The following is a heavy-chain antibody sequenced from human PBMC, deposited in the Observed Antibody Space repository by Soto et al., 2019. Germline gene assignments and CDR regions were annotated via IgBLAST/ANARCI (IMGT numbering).Heavy chain of an antibody. CDR3: ARESRITMVRGVISTIDY. J-gene: IGHJ4*02. D-gene: IGHD3-10*01. Sequence: GASVKVSCKASGYTFTGYYMHWVRQAPGQGLEWMGWINPNSGGTNYAQKFQGWVTMTRDTSISTAYMELSRLRSDDTAVYYCARESRITMVRGVISTIDYWGQGTLVTIS. CDR1: GYTFTGYY. CDR2: INPNSGGT. V-gene: IGHV1-2*04.